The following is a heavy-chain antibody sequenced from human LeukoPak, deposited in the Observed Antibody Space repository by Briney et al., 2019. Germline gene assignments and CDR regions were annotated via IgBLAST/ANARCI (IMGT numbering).Heavy chain of an antibody. CDR3: AREGVCGGSCYSGDHYYYYGMDV. V-gene: IGHV1-18*01. CDR1: GYTFTSNG. CDR2: ISAYNGNT. Sequence: ASVKVSCKASGYTFTSNGISWVRQAPGQGLGWMGWISAYNGNTNYAQKLQGRVTMTTDTSTSTAYMELRSLRSDDTAVYYCAREGVCGGSCYSGDHYYYYGMDVWGQGTTVTVSS. J-gene: IGHJ6*02. D-gene: IGHD2-15*01.